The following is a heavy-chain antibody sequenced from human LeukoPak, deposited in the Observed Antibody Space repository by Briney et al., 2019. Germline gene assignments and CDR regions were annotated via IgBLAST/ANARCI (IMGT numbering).Heavy chain of an antibody. Sequence: GGSLRLSCAASGFTFSDYNMNWVRQAPGKGLEWVSSISSSSSYIDYADSVKGRFTISRDIAKNSLYLQMNSLRAEDTAVYYCAELGITMIGGVWGKGTTVTISS. J-gene: IGHJ6*04. D-gene: IGHD3-10*02. CDR2: ISSSSSYI. CDR1: GFTFSDYN. CDR3: AELGITMIGGV. V-gene: IGHV3-21*01.